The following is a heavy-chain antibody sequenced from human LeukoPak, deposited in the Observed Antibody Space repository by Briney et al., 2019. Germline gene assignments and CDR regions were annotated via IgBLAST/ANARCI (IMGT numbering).Heavy chain of an antibody. Sequence: PGGSLRLSCAASGFTFSSYWMSWVRQAPGKGLEWVANIKQDGSEKYYVDSVKGRFTISRDNAKNSLYLQMNSLRAEDTAVYHCARDGSVGATGIWGQGTLVTVSS. CDR3: ARDGSVGATGI. CDR2: IKQDGSEK. CDR1: GFTFSSYW. J-gene: IGHJ4*02. D-gene: IGHD1-26*01. V-gene: IGHV3-7*01.